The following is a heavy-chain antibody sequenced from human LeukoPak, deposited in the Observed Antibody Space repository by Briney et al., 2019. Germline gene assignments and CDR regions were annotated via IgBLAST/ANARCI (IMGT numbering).Heavy chain of an antibody. CDR3: ARVIAAAGIDYFDY. CDR1: GFTVSSNY. CDR2: LYASGSA. J-gene: IGHJ4*02. D-gene: IGHD6-13*01. Sequence: GGSLRLSCAASGFTVSSNYMSWVRQAPGKGLEWVSILYASGSAYYAGSVKGRFTISRDNSKNTLYLQMNSLRAEDTAVYYCARVIAAAGIDYFDYWGQGTLVTVSS. V-gene: IGHV3-53*01.